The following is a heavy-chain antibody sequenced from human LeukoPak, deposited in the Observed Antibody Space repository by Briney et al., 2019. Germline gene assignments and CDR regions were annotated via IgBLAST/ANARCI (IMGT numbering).Heavy chain of an antibody. J-gene: IGHJ4*02. Sequence: PGRSLRLSCAASGFTFSSYWMHWVRQAPGKGLVWVSRINGDESKTDYADSVKGRFTISRDNAKNTLYLRMNSLRAEDTAMYYCARVARDCGSTTCYSHFDYWGQGTLVTVSS. CDR2: INGDESKT. D-gene: IGHD2-2*01. CDR3: ARVARDCGSTTCYSHFDY. CDR1: GFTFSSYW. V-gene: IGHV3-74*01.